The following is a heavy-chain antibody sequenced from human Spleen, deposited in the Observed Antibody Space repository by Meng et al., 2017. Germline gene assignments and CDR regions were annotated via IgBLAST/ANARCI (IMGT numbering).Heavy chain of an antibody. CDR1: GFTFSSYA. CDR2: ISGSGGRT. Sequence: GESLKISCADSGFTFSSYAMSWVRQAPGKGLEWVSSISGSGGRTYYADSVKGRFTISRDNSKNTLFLQMSSLRAEDTALYYCARDSSGSNGMDVWGQGTTVTVSS. D-gene: IGHD3-10*01. V-gene: IGHV3-23*01. J-gene: IGHJ6*02. CDR3: ARDSSGSNGMDV.